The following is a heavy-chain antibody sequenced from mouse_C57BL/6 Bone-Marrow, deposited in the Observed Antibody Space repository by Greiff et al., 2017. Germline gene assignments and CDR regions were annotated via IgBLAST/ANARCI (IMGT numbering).Heavy chain of an antibody. D-gene: IGHD4-1*01. CDR2: IDPSDSYT. V-gene: IGHV1-69*01. J-gene: IGHJ2*01. CDR1: GYTFTSYW. Sequence: QVQLQQPGAELVMPGASVKLSCKASGYTFTSYWMHWVKQRPGQGLAWIGEIDPSDSYTNYNQKFKGKSTLTVDKSSSTAYMQLSSLTSADSAVYYCARESNWDYFDYWGQGTTLTVSS. CDR3: ARESNWDYFDY.